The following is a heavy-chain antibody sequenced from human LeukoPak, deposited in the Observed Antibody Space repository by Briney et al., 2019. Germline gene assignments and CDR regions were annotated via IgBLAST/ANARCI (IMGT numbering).Heavy chain of an antibody. CDR1: GFTFSSYA. Sequence: PGGSLRLSCAASGFTFSSYAMSWVRQAPGKGLEWVSAISGSGGSTYYADSVKGRFTISRDNSKNTLYLQMNSLRAEDTAVYYCAKADRIVGATIHAYWGQGTLVTVSS. D-gene: IGHD1-26*01. V-gene: IGHV3-23*01. J-gene: IGHJ4*02. CDR2: ISGSGGST. CDR3: AKADRIVGATIHAY.